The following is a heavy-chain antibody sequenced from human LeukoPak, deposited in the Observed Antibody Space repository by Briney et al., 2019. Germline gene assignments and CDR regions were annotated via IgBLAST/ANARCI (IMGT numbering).Heavy chain of an antibody. CDR1: GYTFTDYY. Sequence: ASVKVSCKASGYTFTDYYIHWVRQAPGQGLEWMGRINTNSGGTNYAQNFLGRLTVTRDTSINTVYMELNSLTSGDTAVYYCARDEDWGPDYWGQGTLVTISS. CDR2: INTNSGGT. CDR3: ARDEDWGPDY. V-gene: IGHV1-2*02. J-gene: IGHJ4*02. D-gene: IGHD7-27*01.